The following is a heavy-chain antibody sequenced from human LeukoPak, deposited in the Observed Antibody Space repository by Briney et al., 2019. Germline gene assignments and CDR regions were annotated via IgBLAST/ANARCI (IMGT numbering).Heavy chain of an antibody. Sequence: GGSLRLSCAASGFTFSSYSMNWVRQAPGKGLAWVSSISSSSSYIYYADSVKGRFTISRDNAKNSLYLQMNSLRAEDTAVYYCARDIVRYCSSTSCQGSYYYYYMDVWGKGTTVTVSS. J-gene: IGHJ6*03. CDR2: ISSSSSYI. CDR1: GFTFSSYS. D-gene: IGHD2-2*01. V-gene: IGHV3-21*01. CDR3: ARDIVRYCSSTSCQGSYYYYYMDV.